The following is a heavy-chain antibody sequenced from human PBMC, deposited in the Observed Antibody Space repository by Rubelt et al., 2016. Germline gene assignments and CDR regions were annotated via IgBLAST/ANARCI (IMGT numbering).Heavy chain of an antibody. J-gene: IGHJ4*02. CDR2: INHSGST. CDR1: GGSFSGYY. CDR3: ARVRRYGDYYFDY. V-gene: IGHV4-34*01. D-gene: IGHD4-17*01. Sequence: QVQLQQWGAGLLKPSETLSLTCAVYGGSFSGYYWSWIRQPPGKGLEWIGAINHSGSTNYNPSLKRRVTISVDTSKNQFSLKLSSVTAADTAVYYCARVRRYGDYYFDYWGQGTLVTVSS.